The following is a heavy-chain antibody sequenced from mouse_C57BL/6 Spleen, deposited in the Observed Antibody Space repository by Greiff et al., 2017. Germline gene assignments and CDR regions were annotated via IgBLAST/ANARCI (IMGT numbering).Heavy chain of an antibody. J-gene: IGHJ4*01. Sequence: EVHLVESGGDLVKPGGSLKLSCAASGFTFSSYGMSWVRPTPDKRLEWVATISSGGSYTYYPDSVKGRFTISRGNAKNTLYLQMSSLKSEDTAMYYCARHDYGTLYYYAMDYWGQGTSVTVSS. CDR2: ISSGGSYT. CDR3: ARHDYGTLYYYAMDY. D-gene: IGHD1-1*01. CDR1: GFTFSSYG. V-gene: IGHV5-6*01.